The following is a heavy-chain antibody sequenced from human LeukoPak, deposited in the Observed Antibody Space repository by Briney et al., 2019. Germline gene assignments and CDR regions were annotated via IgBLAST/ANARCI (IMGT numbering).Heavy chain of an antibody. CDR2: VSGSGSTT. CDR1: GFTFNTYG. Sequence: GGSLRLSCAASGFTFNTYGMNWVRQAPGKGLEWVSAVSGSGSTTYYARSVKGRFTVSRDNSKNTLYLQMNSLRAEDTALYYCVREFWAAAGTRWFDPWGQGTLVTVSS. D-gene: IGHD6-13*01. J-gene: IGHJ5*02. V-gene: IGHV3-23*01. CDR3: VREFWAAAGTRWFDP.